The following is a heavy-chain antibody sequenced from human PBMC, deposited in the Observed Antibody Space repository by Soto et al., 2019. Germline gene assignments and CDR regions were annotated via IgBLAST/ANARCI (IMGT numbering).Heavy chain of an antibody. J-gene: IGHJ2*01. CDR1: GGSIGGGVGS. Sequence: SETLCLTCPVSGGSIGGGVGSWSWIRQPPGKGLEWIGHIFDSGSTYYNPSLKSRLTISVDTSKNQFSLRLSSVTAADTAVYYCAREIMPLTNDWYFDLWGRGTLVTVSS. V-gene: IGHV4-30-4*01. D-gene: IGHD2-8*01. CDR3: AREIMPLTNDWYFDL. CDR2: IFDSGST.